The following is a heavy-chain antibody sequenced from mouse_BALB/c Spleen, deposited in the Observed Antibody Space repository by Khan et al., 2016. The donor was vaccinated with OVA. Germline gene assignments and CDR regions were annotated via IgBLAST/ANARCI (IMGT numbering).Heavy chain of an antibody. CDR2: INTYTGEP. J-gene: IGHJ4*01. V-gene: IGHV9-3-1*01. CDR1: GYTFNNHG. CDR3: ARPPFFSYVMVY. Sequence: QIQLVQSGPELKKPGETVKISCKASGYTFNNHGMNWVKQAPGKGLKWMGWINTYTGEPTYVEDFKGRFAFSLETSASTAYMQINNLKNEDTATYCCARPPFFSYVMVYWGQGTSVTVSS.